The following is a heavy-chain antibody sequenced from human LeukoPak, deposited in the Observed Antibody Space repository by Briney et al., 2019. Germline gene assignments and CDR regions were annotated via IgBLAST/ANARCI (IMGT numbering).Heavy chain of an antibody. CDR3: ARSPVWRAVDASDI. Sequence: SETLSLTCTVSGGSISSYYWSWIRQPPGKGLEWIGYIYYSGSTNYNPSLKSRVTISVDTSKNQFSLKLSSVTAADTAVYYCARSPVWRAVDASDIWGQGTMVTVSS. CDR2: IYYSGST. CDR1: GGSISSYY. J-gene: IGHJ3*02. V-gene: IGHV4-59*12. D-gene: IGHD1-1*01.